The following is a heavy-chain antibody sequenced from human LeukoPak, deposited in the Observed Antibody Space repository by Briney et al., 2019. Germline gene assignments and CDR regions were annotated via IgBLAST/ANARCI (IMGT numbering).Heavy chain of an antibody. CDR1: GGSISSYY. V-gene: IGHV4-4*07. J-gene: IGHJ5*02. CDR2: IYTSGST. Sequence: SETLSLTCTGSGGSISSYYWSWIRQPAGKGLEWIWRIYTSGSTNYNPSLKSRVTMSVDTSKNQFSLKLSSVTAADTAVYYCARDPNYYCSSTSCPKKVDYWFDPWGQGTLVTVSS. D-gene: IGHD2-2*01. CDR3: ARDPNYYCSSTSCPKKVDYWFDP.